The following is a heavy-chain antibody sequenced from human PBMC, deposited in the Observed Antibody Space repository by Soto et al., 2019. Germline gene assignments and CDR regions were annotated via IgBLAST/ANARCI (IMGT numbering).Heavy chain of an antibody. J-gene: IGHJ4*02. D-gene: IGHD1-26*01. CDR1: GGSINSYY. CDR3: ARVGSSRALYYLDY. CDR2: IFYNGVT. Sequence: SETLSLTCTVSGGSINSYYWTSIRQPPGKGLEWIGYIFYNGVTNYNPFLKSRVTLSVDTSKNQLSLKLTAVTAADTAVYYCARVGSSRALYYLDYWGQGTLVTVS. V-gene: IGHV4-59*01.